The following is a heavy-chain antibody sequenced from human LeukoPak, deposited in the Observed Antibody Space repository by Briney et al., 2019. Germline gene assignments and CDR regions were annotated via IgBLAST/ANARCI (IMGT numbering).Heavy chain of an antibody. J-gene: IGHJ4*02. Sequence: SETLSLTCTVSGGSISSYYWSWIRQPPGKGLEWIGYIYYSGSTNYNPSLKSRVTISVDTSKNQFSLKLSSVTAADTAVYYCASLRYYDILTGYGNERKFDYWGQGTLVTVSS. CDR1: GGSISSYY. D-gene: IGHD3-9*01. V-gene: IGHV4-59*01. CDR3: ASLRYYDILTGYGNERKFDY. CDR2: IYYSGST.